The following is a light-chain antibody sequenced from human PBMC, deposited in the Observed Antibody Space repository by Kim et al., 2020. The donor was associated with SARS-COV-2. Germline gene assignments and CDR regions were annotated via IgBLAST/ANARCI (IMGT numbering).Light chain of an antibody. J-gene: IGKJ2*01. CDR3: MQRIEFPYT. Sequence: DIVMTQTPLSLPVTPGETAAISCRSSRSLFDRNDGNTYLDWYVQKQGQSPQLLIYTLSYRPSGVPDRFSGSGSGTYFTLKISRVEAEDVGLYYCMQRIEFPYTFGPGTKLEIK. CDR1: RSLFDRNDGNTY. V-gene: IGKV2-40*01. CDR2: TLS.